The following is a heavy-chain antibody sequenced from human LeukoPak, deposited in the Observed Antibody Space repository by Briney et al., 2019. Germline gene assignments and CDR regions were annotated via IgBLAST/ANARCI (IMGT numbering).Heavy chain of an antibody. V-gene: IGHV5-51*01. CDR2: IYPGDSDT. Sequence: GESLKISCKGSRYSFTSYWIGWVRQMPGKGLGWMGIIYPGDSDTRYSPSFQGQVTISADKSISTAYLQWSSLKASDTAMYYRARGSGRSSWRYYFDYWGQGTLVTVSS. D-gene: IGHD6-13*01. CDR1: RYSFTSYW. CDR3: ARGSGRSSWRYYFDY. J-gene: IGHJ4*02.